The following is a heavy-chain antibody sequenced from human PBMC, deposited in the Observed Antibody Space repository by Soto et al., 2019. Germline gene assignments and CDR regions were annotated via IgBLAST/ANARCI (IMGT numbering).Heavy chain of an antibody. CDR2: ISAYNGNT. CDR1: GYTFTSYG. Sequence: ASVKVSCKASGYTFTSYGISWVRQAPGQGLEWMGWISAYNGNTNYAQKLQGRVTMTTDTSTSTAYMELRSLRSDDTAVYYRARESAAMGDFDYWGQGTLVTVSS. V-gene: IGHV1-18*01. CDR3: ARESAAMGDFDY. J-gene: IGHJ4*02. D-gene: IGHD5-18*01.